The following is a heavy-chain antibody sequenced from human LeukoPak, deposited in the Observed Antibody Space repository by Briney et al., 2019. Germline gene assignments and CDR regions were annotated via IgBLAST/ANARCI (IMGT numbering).Heavy chain of an antibody. CDR1: GGSISSYY. CDR2: IYYSGST. V-gene: IGHV4-59*08. Sequence: PSETLSLTCTVSGGSISSYYWSWIRQPPGKGLEWIGYIYYSGSTNYNPSLKSRVTISVDTSKNQFSLKLSSVTAADTAVYYCARARNPRDYDFWSGTNYFDYWGQGTLVTVSS. CDR3: ARARNPRDYDFWSGTNYFDY. D-gene: IGHD3-3*01. J-gene: IGHJ4*02.